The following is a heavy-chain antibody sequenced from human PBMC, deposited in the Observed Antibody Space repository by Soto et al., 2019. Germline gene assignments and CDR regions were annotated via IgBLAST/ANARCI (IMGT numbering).Heavy chain of an antibody. CDR1: GYTFTSYG. Sequence: ASVKVSCKASGYTFTSYGISWVRQAPGQGLEWMGWISAYNGNTNYAQKLQGRVTMTTDTSTSTAYMELRSLRSDDTAVYYCARDRKGTMVRGVSYYYYGMDVWGQGTTVTVSS. D-gene: IGHD3-10*01. V-gene: IGHV1-18*01. J-gene: IGHJ6*02. CDR2: ISAYNGNT. CDR3: ARDRKGTMVRGVSYYYYGMDV.